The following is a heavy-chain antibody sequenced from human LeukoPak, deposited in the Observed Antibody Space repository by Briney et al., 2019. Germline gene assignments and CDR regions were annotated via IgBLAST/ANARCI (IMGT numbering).Heavy chain of an antibody. J-gene: IGHJ4*02. V-gene: IGHV4-59*01. D-gene: IGHD3-9*01. CDR2: IYYSGST. CDR1: GGSISSYY. Sequence: PSETLSLTCTVSGGSISSYYWSWIRQPPGKGLEWIGYIYYSGSTNYNPSLTSRVTISVDTSKNQFSLKLSSVTAADTAVYYCTAVSLLRGYDVLTFYSYPNYFDFWGQGTLVTVSS. CDR3: TAVSLLRGYDVLTFYSYPNYFDF.